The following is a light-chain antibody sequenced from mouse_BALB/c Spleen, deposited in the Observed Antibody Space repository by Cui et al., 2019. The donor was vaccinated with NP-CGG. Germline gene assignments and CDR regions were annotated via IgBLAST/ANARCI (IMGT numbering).Light chain of an antibody. J-gene: IGLJ1*01. CDR1: TGAVTTSNY. CDR3: ALWYSNHWV. CDR2: GTN. V-gene: IGLV1*01. Sequence: QAVLTQESALTTSPGETVSLTCRSSTGAVTTSNYANWVQEKPDHLFTGLIGGTNNRAPGVSARFSGSLIGDKAALTITGAQTKDEAIYFCALWYSNHWVFGGGTKLTVL.